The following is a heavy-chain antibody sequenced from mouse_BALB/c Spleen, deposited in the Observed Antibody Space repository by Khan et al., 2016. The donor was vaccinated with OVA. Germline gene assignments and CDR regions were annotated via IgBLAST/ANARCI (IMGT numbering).Heavy chain of an antibody. CDR3: VRSAYYGDYVEAWFAY. CDR1: GYSFTGYT. D-gene: IGHD2-13*01. J-gene: IGHJ3*01. Sequence: EVQLQQSGPELVKPGASMKMSCKASGYSFTGYTMNWVKQSRVKNLEWIGLINPYNGGTAYNQKFGGKATLTVDKSSNTAYMELLSLTAEDSSVYYCVRSAYYGDYVEAWFAYWGQGTLVTVSA. V-gene: IGHV1-26*01. CDR2: INPYNGGT.